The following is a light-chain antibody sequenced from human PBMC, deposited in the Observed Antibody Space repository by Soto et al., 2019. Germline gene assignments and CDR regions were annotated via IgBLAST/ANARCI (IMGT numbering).Light chain of an antibody. J-gene: IGKJ1*01. Sequence: DIQMTQSPSTLSASVVDRVTITCRASQSISTRLAWYQQKPGKAPKLLIYAASILESGVPSRFSGSGSGTDFTLTISSLQPDDFATYYCQHYNSYSEAFGQGTKVDIK. CDR2: AAS. CDR3: QHYNSYSEA. V-gene: IGKV1-5*01. CDR1: QSISTR.